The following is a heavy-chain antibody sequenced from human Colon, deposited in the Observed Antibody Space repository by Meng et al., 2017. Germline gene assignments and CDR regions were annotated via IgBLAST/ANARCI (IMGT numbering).Heavy chain of an antibody. D-gene: IGHD4-17*01. CDR2: IYYSGST. Sequence: QVPLPEPGPGLVQPSQTLSLTCTVSGGSISSGDYYWSWIRQPPGKGLEWIGYIYYSGSTYSNASLKSRVTISIDRSKNQFSLKLSSVTAADTAVYYCARDRKHYGERGWFDPWGQGTLVTVSS. CDR1: GGSISSGDYY. V-gene: IGHV4-30-4*01. J-gene: IGHJ5*02. CDR3: ARDRKHYGERGWFDP.